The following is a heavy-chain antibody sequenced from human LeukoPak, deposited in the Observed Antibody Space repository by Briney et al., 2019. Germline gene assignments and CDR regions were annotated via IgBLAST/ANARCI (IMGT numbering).Heavy chain of an antibody. D-gene: IGHD3-22*01. J-gene: IGHJ4*02. Sequence: ASVKVSCKASGYTFINYGISWVRQAPRQGLEWMGWSNPNSGGTNYAQKFQGRVTMTRDTSISTAYMELSRLRSDDTAVYYCARDERYDSSGYPFDYWGQGTLVTVSS. CDR1: GYTFINYG. CDR3: ARDERYDSSGYPFDY. V-gene: IGHV1-2*02. CDR2: SNPNSGGT.